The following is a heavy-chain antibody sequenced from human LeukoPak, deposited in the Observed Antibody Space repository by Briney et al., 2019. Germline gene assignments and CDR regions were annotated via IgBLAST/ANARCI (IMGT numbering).Heavy chain of an antibody. CDR2: IIPIFGTA. CDR1: GYTFTSYD. D-gene: IGHD3-3*01. J-gene: IGHJ4*02. Sequence: SVKVSCKASGYTFTSYDINWVRQATGQGLEWMGGIIPIFGTANYAQKFQGRVTITADESTSTAYMELSSLRSEDTAVYYCARDLGFLEWLWGQGTLVTVSS. V-gene: IGHV1-69*13. CDR3: ARDLGFLEWL.